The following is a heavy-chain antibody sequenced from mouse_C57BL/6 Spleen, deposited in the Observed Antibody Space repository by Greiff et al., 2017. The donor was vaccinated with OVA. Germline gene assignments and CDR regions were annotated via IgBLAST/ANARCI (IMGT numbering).Heavy chain of an antibody. D-gene: IGHD3-2*02. CDR1: GYTFTSYW. V-gene: IGHV1-55*01. J-gene: IGHJ3*01. CDR3: AREGQTAQGLFAY. CDR2: IYPGSGST. Sequence: QVQLKQPGAELVKPGASVKMSCKASGYTFTSYWITWVKQRPGQGLEWIGDIYPGSGSTNYNEKFKSKATLTVDTSSSTAYMQLSSLTSEDSAVYYGAREGQTAQGLFAYWGQGTLVTVSA.